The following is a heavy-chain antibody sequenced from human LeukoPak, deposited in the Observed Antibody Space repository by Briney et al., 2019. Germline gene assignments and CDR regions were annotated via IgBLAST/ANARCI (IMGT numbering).Heavy chain of an antibody. J-gene: IGHJ4*02. CDR3: ARPRWCNSGRCNNFDY. V-gene: IGHV3-7*01. CDR1: GFTFSSYE. CDR2: MNEYGGDI. D-gene: IGHD2-8*01. Sequence: RGSLRLSCAASGFTFSSYEMNWVRQAPGKGLEWVTHMNEYGGDIFYVDSVKDRFTISRDNAKNLLYLQMNSLRAEDTAVYFCARPRWCNSGRCNNFDYWGQGTLVTVSS.